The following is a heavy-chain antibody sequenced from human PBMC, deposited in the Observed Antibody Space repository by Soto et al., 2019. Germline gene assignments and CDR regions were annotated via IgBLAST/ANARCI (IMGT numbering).Heavy chain of an antibody. CDR3: AKDPIYSYGFGSGSDP. J-gene: IGHJ5*02. CDR1: GFTFSSYA. Sequence: GGSLRLSCAASGFTFSSYAMSWVRQAPGKGLEWVSAISGSGGSTYYADSVKGRFTISRDNSKNTLYLQMNSLRAEDTAVYYCAKDPIYSYGFGSGSDPWGQGTLVTVSS. CDR2: ISGSGGST. D-gene: IGHD5-18*01. V-gene: IGHV3-23*01.